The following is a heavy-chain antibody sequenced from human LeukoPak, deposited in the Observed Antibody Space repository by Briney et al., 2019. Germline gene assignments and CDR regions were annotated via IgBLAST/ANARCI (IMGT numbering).Heavy chain of an antibody. J-gene: IGHJ5*02. CDR3: ARGLRLRGRFDP. CDR1: GGSISSSNYY. Sequence: SETLSLTCTVSGGSISSSNYYWGWIRQPPGKGLEWIGSIYYSGNTYYNPSLKSRVTISVDTSKNQFSLKLTSVTAADTAVYYCARGLRLRGRFDPWGQGTLVTVPS. CDR2: IYYSGNT. V-gene: IGHV4-39*01. D-gene: IGHD4-17*01.